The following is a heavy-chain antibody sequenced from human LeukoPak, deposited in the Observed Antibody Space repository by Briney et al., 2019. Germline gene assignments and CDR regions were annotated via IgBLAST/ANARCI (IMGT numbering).Heavy chain of an antibody. D-gene: IGHD3-22*01. CDR1: GGSISSSSYY. V-gene: IGHV3-23*01. CDR2: ISGSGGST. Sequence: ETLSLTCTVSGGSISSSSYYWGWIRQPPGKGLEWVSAISGSGGSTYYADSVKGRFTISRDNSKNTLYLQMNSLRAEDTAVYYCAKDLRSGWLFYAFDIWGQGTMVTVSS. J-gene: IGHJ3*02. CDR3: AKDLRSGWLFYAFDI.